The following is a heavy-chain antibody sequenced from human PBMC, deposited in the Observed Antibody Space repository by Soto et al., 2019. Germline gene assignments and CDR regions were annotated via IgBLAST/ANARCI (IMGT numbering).Heavy chain of an antibody. J-gene: IGHJ4*02. V-gene: IGHV3-23*01. CDR3: AKAGGAAGTVDYFDY. Sequence: GGSLRLSCAASGFTFSNYAINWVRQSPGKGLEWVSVISGSVGSTYYADSVKGRFTITRDNSKNTLYLQMNSLRAEDTAVYYCAKAGGAAGTVDYFDYWGQGTLVTVSS. D-gene: IGHD6-13*01. CDR2: ISGSVGST. CDR1: GFTFSNYA.